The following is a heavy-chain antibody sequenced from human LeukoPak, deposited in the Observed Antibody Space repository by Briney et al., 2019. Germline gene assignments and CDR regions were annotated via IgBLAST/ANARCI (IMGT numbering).Heavy chain of an antibody. J-gene: IGHJ4*02. CDR3: AKHVRIALYFPFDY. D-gene: IGHD6-13*01. V-gene: IGHV3-23*01. Sequence: QSGGSLRLSCAASGFTFSIFAMSWVRQPPGKGLEWVSTITGSSGNRDYADSVKGRFTISRDNSKNTLYLQMNSLRAEDTAVYYCAKHVRIALYFPFDYWGQGTLVTVSS. CDR1: GFTFSIFA. CDR2: ITGSSGNR.